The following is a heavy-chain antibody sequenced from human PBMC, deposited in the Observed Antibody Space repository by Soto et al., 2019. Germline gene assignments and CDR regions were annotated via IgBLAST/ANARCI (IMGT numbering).Heavy chain of an antibody. CDR1: GFTVSAKW. J-gene: IGHJ4*02. V-gene: IGHV3-7*01. D-gene: IGHD6-19*01. Sequence: DVQLVESGGALVQPGGSLGLSCAVSGFTVSAKWMSWVRQAPGKGLGGRANINEEGSKKFYWDSVKGRFTTSKDTAKNSLSLQLGSVRADDTAVYLCAREMDLGSGWGDIDIWGRGTRVTVSS. CDR3: AREMDLGSGWGDIDI. CDR2: INEEGSKK.